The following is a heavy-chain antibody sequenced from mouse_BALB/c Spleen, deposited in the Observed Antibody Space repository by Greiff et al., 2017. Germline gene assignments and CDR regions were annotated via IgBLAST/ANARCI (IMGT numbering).Heavy chain of an antibody. V-gene: IGHV1-12*01. CDR1: GYTFTSYN. Sequence: QVQLQQPGAELVKPGASVKMSCKASGYTFTSYNMHWVKQTPGQGLEWIGAIYPGNGDTSYNQKFKGKATLTADKSSSTAYMQLSSLTSEDSAVYYCARGDYDGMDYWGQGTSVTVSS. CDR3: ARGDYDGMDY. J-gene: IGHJ4*01. D-gene: IGHD2-4*01. CDR2: IYPGNGDT.